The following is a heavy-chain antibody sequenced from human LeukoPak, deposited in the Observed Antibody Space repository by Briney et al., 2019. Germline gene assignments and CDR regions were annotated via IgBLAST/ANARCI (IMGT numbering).Heavy chain of an antibody. CDR1: EYTFVNYA. V-gene: IGHV1-69*04. J-gene: IGHJ6*02. CDR2: IFPTLGMA. D-gene: IGHD3-22*01. Sequence: ASVKVSCKASEYTFVNYAISWVRQAPGQGLEWIGRIFPTLGMANYAQNFQGRVTITADKPTSTVYMSLSSLRYEDTAVYYCARMSYDSSGVYTYFYYGMDVWGQGTTVTVSS. CDR3: ARMSYDSSGVYTYFYYGMDV.